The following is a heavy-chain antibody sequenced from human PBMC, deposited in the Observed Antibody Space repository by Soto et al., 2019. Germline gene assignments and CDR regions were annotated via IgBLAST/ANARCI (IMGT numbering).Heavy chain of an antibody. CDR3: AKSQIYDSSGNRDY. CDR2: ISGSGGST. Sequence: EVQLLESGGGLVQPGGSLRLSCAASGFTFSSYAMTWVRQAPGKGLEWVSAISGSGGSTFYADSVKGRFTISRDNSKNTLYLQMNSLRAEDTAVYYCAKSQIYDSSGNRDYCGQGTLVTVSS. J-gene: IGHJ4*02. V-gene: IGHV3-23*01. CDR1: GFTFSSYA. D-gene: IGHD3-22*01.